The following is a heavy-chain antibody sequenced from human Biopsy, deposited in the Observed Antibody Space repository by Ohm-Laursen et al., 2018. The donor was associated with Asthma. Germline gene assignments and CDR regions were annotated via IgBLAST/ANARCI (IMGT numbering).Heavy chain of an antibody. J-gene: IGHJ4*02. CDR2: ISSSSSYI. Sequence: SLRLSCTASGFNFSSYSMNWVRQAPGKGLEWVSSISSSSSYIYYADSVKGRFAISRDNAKNSLYLQMNSLRAEDTAVYYCAKDRDYDILTGPPGFDYWGQGTLVTVSS. CDR3: AKDRDYDILTGPPGFDY. D-gene: IGHD3-9*01. CDR1: GFNFSSYS. V-gene: IGHV3-21*04.